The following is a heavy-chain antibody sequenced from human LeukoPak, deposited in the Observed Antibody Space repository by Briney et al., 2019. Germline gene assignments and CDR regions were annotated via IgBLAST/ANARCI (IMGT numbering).Heavy chain of an antibody. J-gene: IGHJ4*02. Sequence: PGGSLRLSCAASGFTFSSYGMHWVRQAPGKGLEGVGVISYDGRNEYYADSVKGRFTISRDNSKNTLSLQMNSLRVEDTAVYYCAKDVRFAAGLDYWGQGTLVTVST. CDR3: AKDVRFAAGLDY. CDR1: GFTFSSYG. V-gene: IGHV3-30*18. D-gene: IGHD6-13*01. CDR2: ISYDGRNE.